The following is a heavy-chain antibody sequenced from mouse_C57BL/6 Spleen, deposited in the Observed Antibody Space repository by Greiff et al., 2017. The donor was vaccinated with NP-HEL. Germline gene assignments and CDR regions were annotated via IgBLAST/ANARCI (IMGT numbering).Heavy chain of an antibody. CDR3: ARYDYDGAWFAY. Sequence: EVQLQQSGPELVKPGASVKISCKASGYTFTDYYMNWVKQSHGKSLEWIGDINPNNGGTSYNQKLQGKATLTVEQSSSTAYMELRSLTSEDSAVYYCARYDYDGAWFAYWGQGTLVTVSA. J-gene: IGHJ3*01. V-gene: IGHV1-26*01. D-gene: IGHD2-4*01. CDR1: GYTFTDYY. CDR2: INPNNGGT.